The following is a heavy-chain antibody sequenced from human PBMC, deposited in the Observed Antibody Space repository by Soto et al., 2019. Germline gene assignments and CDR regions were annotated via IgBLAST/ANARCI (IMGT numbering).Heavy chain of an antibody. CDR1: GGSVSSGSYY. J-gene: IGHJ6*02. Sequence: SETLSLTCTVSGGSVSSGSYYWSWIRQPPGKGLEWIGYIYYSGSTNYNPSLKSRVTISVDTSKNQFSLKLSSVTAADTAVYFCARSTVTIYPRRANYYYYGMDVWGQGTTVTVSS. CDR2: IYYSGST. CDR3: ARSTVTIYPRRANYYYYGMDV. V-gene: IGHV4-61*01. D-gene: IGHD4-17*01.